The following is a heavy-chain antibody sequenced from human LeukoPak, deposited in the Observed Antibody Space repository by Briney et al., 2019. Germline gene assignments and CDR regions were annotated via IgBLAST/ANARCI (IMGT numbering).Heavy chain of an antibody. CDR3: ARSDTMIVVVITTTLNDAFDI. CDR1: GYTFTGYY. Sequence: ASVKVSCKASGYTFTGYYMHWVRQAPGRGLEWMGWINPNSGGTNYAQKFQGRVTMTRDTSISTAYMELSRLRSDDTAVYYCARSDTMIVVVITTTLNDAFDIWGQGTMVTVSS. CDR2: INPNSGGT. D-gene: IGHD3-22*01. J-gene: IGHJ3*02. V-gene: IGHV1-2*02.